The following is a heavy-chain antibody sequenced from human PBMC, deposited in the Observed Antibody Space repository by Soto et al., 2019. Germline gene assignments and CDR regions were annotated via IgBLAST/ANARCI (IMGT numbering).Heavy chain of an antibody. D-gene: IGHD6-13*01. CDR3: ARGASGSWSEFDY. J-gene: IGHJ4*02. Sequence: GGSLRLSCAASGFTFSSYAMHWVRQAPGKGLEWVAVISYDGSNKYYADSVKGRFTISRDNSKNTLYLQMNSLRAEDTAVYYCARGASGSWSEFDYWGQGTLVTVSS. CDR1: GFTFSSYA. CDR2: ISYDGSNK. V-gene: IGHV3-30-3*01.